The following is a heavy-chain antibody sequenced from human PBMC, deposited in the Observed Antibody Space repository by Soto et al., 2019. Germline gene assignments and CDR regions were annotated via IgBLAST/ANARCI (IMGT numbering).Heavy chain of an antibody. J-gene: IGHJ4*02. Sequence: SGFTFSSYAMNWVRQAPGKGLEWVSGISGSGISTYYADSVKGRFTISRDNSKNTLYLQMNSLRAEDTAVYYCAKNSESSAYSSFDYWGQGTLVTVSS. CDR3: AKNSESSAYSSFDY. CDR2: ISGSGIST. V-gene: IGHV3-23*01. D-gene: IGHD3-22*01. CDR1: GFTFSSYA.